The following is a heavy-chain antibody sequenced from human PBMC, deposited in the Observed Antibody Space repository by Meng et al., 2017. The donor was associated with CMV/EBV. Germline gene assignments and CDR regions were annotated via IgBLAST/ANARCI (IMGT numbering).Heavy chain of an antibody. CDR1: GFTFSSYS. V-gene: IGHV3-30*02. D-gene: IGHD3-3*01. J-gene: IGHJ4*02. CDR2: IRYDGSEK. Sequence: GGSLRLSCAASGFTFSSYSMHWVRQAPGKGLEWVAFIRYDGSEKYYVDSVKGRFTISRDNAKNSLYLQMNSLRAEDTAVYYCARDRGYYDFWSGYPPYFDYWGQGTLVTVSS. CDR3: ARDRGYYDFWSGYPPYFDY.